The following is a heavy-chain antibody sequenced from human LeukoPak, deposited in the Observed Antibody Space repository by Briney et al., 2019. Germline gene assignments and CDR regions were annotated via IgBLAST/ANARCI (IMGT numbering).Heavy chain of an antibody. CDR3: ARQYYYGSGSYYSPGYYYYYMDV. Sequence: SETLSLTCAVYGGSFSGYYWSWIRQPPGKGLEWIGEINHSGSTNYNPSLKSRVTISVDTSKNQFSLKLSSVTAADTAVYYCARQYYYGSGSYYSPGYYYYYMDVWGKGTTVTISS. V-gene: IGHV4-34*01. J-gene: IGHJ6*03. CDR2: INHSGST. D-gene: IGHD3-10*01. CDR1: GGSFSGYY.